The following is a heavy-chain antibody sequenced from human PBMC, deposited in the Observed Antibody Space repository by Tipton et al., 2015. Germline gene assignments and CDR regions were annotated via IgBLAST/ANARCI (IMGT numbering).Heavy chain of an antibody. D-gene: IGHD3-22*01. Sequence: LRLSCAASGFTFSSYAMSWVRQPPGKGLEWIAEINPSGSTNYNPSLKSRVTISVDTSTNQFSLKVNSVTAADTAIYYCARHELGYYDSGGWDNWFDPWGQGTLVTVSS. CDR2: INPSGST. CDR3: ARHELGYYDSGGWDNWFDP. CDR1: GFTFSSYA. J-gene: IGHJ5*02. V-gene: IGHV4-34*01.